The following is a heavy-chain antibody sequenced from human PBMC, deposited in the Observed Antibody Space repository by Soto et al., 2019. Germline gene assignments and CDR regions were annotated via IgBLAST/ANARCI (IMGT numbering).Heavy chain of an antibody. CDR2: IYYSGNT. D-gene: IGHD3-9*01. CDR3: ARLEGLATISYYFDF. J-gene: IGHJ4*02. V-gene: IGHV4-39*01. CDR1: GGSVSSSNYY. Sequence: KTSETLSLTCIVSGGSVSSSNYYWGWVRQSPGKGLEWIGSIYYSGNTYYNPSLESRVTISVDKSNNEFSLKVISVTAADTAVYYCARLEGLATISYYFDFWGQGSLVTVSS.